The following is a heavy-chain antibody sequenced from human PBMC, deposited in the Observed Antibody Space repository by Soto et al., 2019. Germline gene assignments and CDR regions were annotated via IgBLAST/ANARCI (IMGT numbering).Heavy chain of an antibody. V-gene: IGHV4-30-4*01. Sequence: QVQLQESGPGLVKPSQTLSLTCTVSGGSISSGDYYWSWIRQPPGKGLEWIGYIYYSGSTYYNPSLKSRVTISVDTSKNQFALKLSSVTAADTAVYYCARDSYGSGSYHIFDYWGQGTLVTVSS. CDR1: GGSISSGDYY. CDR2: IYYSGST. CDR3: ARDSYGSGSYHIFDY. J-gene: IGHJ4*02. D-gene: IGHD3-10*01.